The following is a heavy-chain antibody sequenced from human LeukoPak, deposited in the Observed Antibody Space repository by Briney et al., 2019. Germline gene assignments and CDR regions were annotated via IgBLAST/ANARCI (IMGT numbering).Heavy chain of an antibody. CDR1: GYTFTSYV. CDR3: ARDREGAIVVAGLDY. J-gene: IGHJ4*02. V-gene: IGHV1-8*01. Sequence: AASVKVSCKASGYTFTSYVINWVRQVTGQGLEWMGWMNPNSGNTGYAQKFQGRVTMTRNTSISTVYMELSSLRSEDTAVYYCARDREGAIVVAGLDYWGQGTLVTVSS. D-gene: IGHD2-2*01. CDR2: MNPNSGNT.